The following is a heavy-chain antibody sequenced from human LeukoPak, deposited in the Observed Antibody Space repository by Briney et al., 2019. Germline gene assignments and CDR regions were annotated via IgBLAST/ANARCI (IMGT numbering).Heavy chain of an antibody. CDR1: GYSFTSYW. Sequence: GESLKISCKGSGYSFTSYWIGWVRQMLGKGLERMGIIYPGDSDTRYSPSFQGQVTISADKSISTAYLQWSSLKASDTAMYYCASGKYSGYDYCSYWGQGTLVTVSS. CDR2: IYPGDSDT. CDR3: ASGKYSGYDYCSY. J-gene: IGHJ4*02. D-gene: IGHD5-12*01. V-gene: IGHV5-51*01.